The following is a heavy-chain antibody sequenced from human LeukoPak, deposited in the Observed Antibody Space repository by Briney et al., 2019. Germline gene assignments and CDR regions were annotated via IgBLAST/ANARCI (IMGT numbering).Heavy chain of an antibody. CDR3: GKDGGQYSSGPEFDP. V-gene: IGHV3-23*01. Sequence: GGSLRLSCAASGILFSNTAMNRARQSPGRGLEWVSAISGGGERAFYADSVKGRFTISRDNSKNILYLQMNSLTADDTAIYYCGKDGGQYSSGPEFDPRGQGALVTVSS. CDR2: ISGGGERA. J-gene: IGHJ5*02. CDR1: GILFSNTA. D-gene: IGHD6-19*01.